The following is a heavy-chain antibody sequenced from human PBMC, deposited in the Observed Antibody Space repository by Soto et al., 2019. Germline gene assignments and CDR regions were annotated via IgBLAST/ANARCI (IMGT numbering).Heavy chain of an antibody. CDR3: AGASGATAMMTLDWFYGHYGMYV. J-gene: IGHJ6*04. Sequence: QVQLVQYGAEVRKPGSSVKVSGKASVGTFSRYAISWVRQAPGQCLEWMVGIIPLFGTANYAQKFQGRATIIAGEATSTDYMELSSLRSEYKDVYDWAGASGATAMMTLDWFYGHYGMYVWGKGTTVTVSS. V-gene: IGHV1-69*01. CDR2: IIPLFGTA. CDR1: VGTFSRYA. D-gene: IGHD5-18*01.